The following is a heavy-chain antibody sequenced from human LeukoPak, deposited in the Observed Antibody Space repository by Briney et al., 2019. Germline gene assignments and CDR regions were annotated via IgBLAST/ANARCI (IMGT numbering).Heavy chain of an antibody. CDR2: MRDDGSEE. Sequence: GSLRLSCAASGFTFRRHWMSWVRQAPGKGLEWVANMRDDGSEEFYVNSVKGRFTISRDNAKNSLYLQMDSLRAEDTAVYYCARGGCGGGNCYSGTGWFESWGQGALVIVST. CDR1: GFTFRRHW. D-gene: IGHD2-21*02. V-gene: IGHV3-7*03. J-gene: IGHJ5*01. CDR3: ARGGCGGGNCYSGTGWFES.